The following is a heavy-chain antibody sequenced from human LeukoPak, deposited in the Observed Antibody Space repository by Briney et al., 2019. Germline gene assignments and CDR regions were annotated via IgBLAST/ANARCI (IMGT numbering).Heavy chain of an antibody. CDR1: GVSISNYY. J-gene: IGHJ4*02. Sequence: SETLSLTCTVSGVSISNYYWSWIRQPAGKGLEWIGRIYTSGSTNYNPSLKSRVTMSVDTSKNQFSLKLSSVTAADTAVYYRAGSPDDYFDYWGQGTLVTVSS. CDR3: AGSPDDYFDY. CDR2: IYTSGST. V-gene: IGHV4-4*07.